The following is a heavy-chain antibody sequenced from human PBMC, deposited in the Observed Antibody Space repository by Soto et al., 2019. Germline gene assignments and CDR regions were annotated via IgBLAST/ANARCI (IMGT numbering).Heavy chain of an antibody. D-gene: IGHD5-12*01. V-gene: IGHV4-30-2*01. CDR3: ARDGYNFGYFDY. CDR2: IFHSGTT. Sequence: QLQLQESGSGLVKPSQTLSLTCAVSGGSISSGGYSWSWIRQPPGKGLEWIGYIFHSGTTYYNPSLKSRVTISVDRSNNQFSLRLTSVTAADTAVYYCARDGYNFGYFDYWGQGTPVTVSS. J-gene: IGHJ4*02. CDR1: GGSISSGGYS.